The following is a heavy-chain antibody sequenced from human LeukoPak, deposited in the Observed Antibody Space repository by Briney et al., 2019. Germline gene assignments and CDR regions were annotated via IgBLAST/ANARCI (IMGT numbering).Heavy chain of an antibody. V-gene: IGHV4-4*02. CDR2: IYHSGST. CDR1: GGSISSSNW. J-gene: IGHJ3*02. Sequence: PSGTLSLTCAVSGGSISSSNWWSWVRQPPGKGLEWIGEIYHSGSTNYNPSLKSRVTISVDKSKNQFSLKLSSVTAADTAVYYCARDHYGAPIAAAGTGDAFDIWGQGTMVTVSS. CDR3: ARDHYGAPIAAAGTGDAFDI. D-gene: IGHD6-13*01.